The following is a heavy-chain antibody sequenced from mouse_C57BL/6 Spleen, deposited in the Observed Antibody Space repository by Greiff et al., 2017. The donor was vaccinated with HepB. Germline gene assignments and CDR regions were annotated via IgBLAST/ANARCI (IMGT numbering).Heavy chain of an antibody. CDR3: AREESSTFFDY. CDR2: INYDGSST. D-gene: IGHD1-1*01. J-gene: IGHJ2*01. V-gene: IGHV5-16*01. CDR1: GFTFSDYY. Sequence: EVMLVESEGGLVQPGSSMKLSCTASGFTFSDYYMAWVRQVPEKGLEWVANINYDGSSTYYLDSLKSRFIISRDNAKNILYLQMSSLKSEDTATYYCAREESSTFFDYWGQGTTLTVSS.